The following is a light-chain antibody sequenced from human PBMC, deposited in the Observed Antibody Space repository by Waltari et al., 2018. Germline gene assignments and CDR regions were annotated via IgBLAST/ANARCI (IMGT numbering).Light chain of an antibody. CDR3: QWYGSSPLLT. J-gene: IGKJ4*01. V-gene: IGKV3-20*01. Sequence: EIVLTQSPGTLSLSPGERATLSCRANQSFSSSFLALYQQRPGQAPRPLIYGASNRAAGIPDRFSGSGSGTDFTLTISRLEPEDFAVYYCQWYGSSPLLTFGGGTTVAIK. CDR2: GAS. CDR1: QSFSSSF.